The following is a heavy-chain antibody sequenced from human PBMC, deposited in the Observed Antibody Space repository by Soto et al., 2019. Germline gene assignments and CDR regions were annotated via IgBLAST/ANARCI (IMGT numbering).Heavy chain of an antibody. CDR2: ISYDGSNK. V-gene: IGHV3-30*18. CDR3: AKDHETSGPELDY. Sequence: QVQLVESGGGVVQPGRSLRLSCAASGFTFSSYGMPWVRQAPGKGLEWVAVISYDGSNKYYADSVKGRLTISRDNSKNTLDLQMKSLRAEDTAVYYCAKDHETSGPELDYWGQGTLVTVAS. CDR1: GFTFSSYG. J-gene: IGHJ4*02.